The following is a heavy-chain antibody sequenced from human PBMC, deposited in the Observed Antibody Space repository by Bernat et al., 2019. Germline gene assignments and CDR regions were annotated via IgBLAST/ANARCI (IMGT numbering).Heavy chain of an antibody. D-gene: IGHD3-10*01. Sequence: QVQLQESGPGLVKPSQTLSLTCTVSGGPISSGGYYWSWIRQHPGKGLEWIGYIYYSGSTYYNPSLKSRVTISVDTSKNQFSLKLSSVTAADTAVYYCARGEGDYYGAGRLHPYYLDDWGQGTLVTVSS. CDR1: GGPISSGGYY. CDR3: ARGEGDYYGAGRLHPYYLDD. J-gene: IGHJ4*02. CDR2: IYYSGST. V-gene: IGHV4-31*03.